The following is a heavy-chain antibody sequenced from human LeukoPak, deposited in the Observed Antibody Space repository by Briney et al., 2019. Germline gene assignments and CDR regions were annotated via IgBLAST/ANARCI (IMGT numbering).Heavy chain of an antibody. CDR3: AKDRNSGYDAFDI. CDR1: GFTFSSFV. Sequence: GGSLRLSCTASGFTFSSFVMSWVRQAPGKGPEWVSAISSSGGSTYYADSVKGRFTISRDNSKKTLYLQMNNLRVEDTAVYYCAKDRNSGYDAFDIWGQGTMVTVSS. D-gene: IGHD3-22*01. V-gene: IGHV3-23*01. CDR2: ISSSGGST. J-gene: IGHJ3*02.